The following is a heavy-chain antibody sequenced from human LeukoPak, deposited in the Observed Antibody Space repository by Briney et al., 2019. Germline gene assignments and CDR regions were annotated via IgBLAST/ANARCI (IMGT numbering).Heavy chain of an antibody. CDR3: AVLRGNNY. V-gene: IGHV3-21*01. J-gene: IGHJ4*02. Sequence: GGSLRLSCAASGFTFSRYSMNWVRQAPGKGLEWVSSISHSSSYIYYADAVKGRFSISRDNAKNSLYLQMNSLRVEDTAVYYCAVLRGNNYWGQGTLVTVSS. CDR2: ISHSSSYI. D-gene: IGHD3-10*01. CDR1: GFTFSRYS.